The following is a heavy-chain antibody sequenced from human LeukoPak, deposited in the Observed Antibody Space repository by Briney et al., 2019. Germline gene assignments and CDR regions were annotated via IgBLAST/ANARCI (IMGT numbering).Heavy chain of an antibody. D-gene: IGHD3-9*01. CDR2: ISWNSGSI. J-gene: IGHJ4*02. V-gene: IGHV3-9*01. CDR3: AKARLRYFDWLCFDY. CDR1: GFTVDDYA. Sequence: SLRLYCAASGFTVDDYAMHWVRQARGKGLEWVSGISWNSGSIGYADSVKGRFTISRDNAKNSLYLQMNSLRAEDTALYYCAKARLRYFDWLCFDYWGQGTLVTVSS.